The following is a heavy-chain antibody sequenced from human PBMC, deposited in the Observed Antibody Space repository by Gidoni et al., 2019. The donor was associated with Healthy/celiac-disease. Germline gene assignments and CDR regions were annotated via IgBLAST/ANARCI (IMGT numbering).Heavy chain of an antibody. CDR3: AKGSEVGSGSYYTMIYYYYGMDV. Sequence: EVQLLESGGGLVLPGGSLRLSCAASGFTFSSYAMRWVRQAPGKGLEWVSAISGSGGSTYYADSVKGRFTISRDNSKNTLYLQMNSLRAEDTAVYYCAKGSEVGSGSYYTMIYYYYGMDVWGQGTTVTVSS. CDR1: GFTFSSYA. D-gene: IGHD3-10*01. V-gene: IGHV3-23*01. CDR2: ISGSGGST. J-gene: IGHJ6*02.